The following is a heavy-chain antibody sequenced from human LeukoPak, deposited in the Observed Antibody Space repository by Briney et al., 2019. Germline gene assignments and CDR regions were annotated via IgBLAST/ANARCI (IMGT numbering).Heavy chain of an antibody. V-gene: IGHV3-66*01. CDR1: GFTVNSNY. Sequence: PGGSLRLSCAASGFTVNSNYMSWVRRAPGKGLEWVSVIYRDDSAYYADSVKGRFIISRDKSKNMLYLQMNSLRAEDTAVYYCARDEYSNHVEFDYWGRGTLVTVSS. J-gene: IGHJ4*02. D-gene: IGHD4-11*01. CDR2: IYRDDSA. CDR3: ARDEYSNHVEFDY.